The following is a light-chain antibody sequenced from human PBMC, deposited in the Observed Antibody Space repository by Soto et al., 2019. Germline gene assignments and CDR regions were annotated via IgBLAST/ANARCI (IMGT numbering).Light chain of an antibody. CDR1: SSDVGNYDF. Sequence: QSVLTQPASVSASPGQSITLSCAGTSSDVGNYDFVSWYQQHPGKAPKLIIYEVTNRPSGVSSRFSGSKSGNTASPTISGLRSEDEAAYYCSSYTTSTTLFYVFGTGTKVTVL. J-gene: IGLJ1*01. CDR3: SSYTTSTTLFYV. V-gene: IGLV2-14*01. CDR2: EVT.